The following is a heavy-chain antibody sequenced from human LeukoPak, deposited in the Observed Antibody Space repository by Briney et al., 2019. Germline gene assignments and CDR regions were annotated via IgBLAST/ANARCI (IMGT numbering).Heavy chain of an antibody. CDR1: GVSISGISYY. J-gene: IGHJ4*02. CDR2: IYYSGST. Sequence: PSETLSLTCSVSGVSISGISYYWGWIRQPPGKGLEWIGSIYYSGSTYYNPSLKSRVTISVDTPKNQFSLKLSSVTAADTAVYYCAGGRSSVLGYWGQGTLVTVSS. D-gene: IGHD6-19*01. V-gene: IGHV4-39*01. CDR3: AGGRSSVLGY.